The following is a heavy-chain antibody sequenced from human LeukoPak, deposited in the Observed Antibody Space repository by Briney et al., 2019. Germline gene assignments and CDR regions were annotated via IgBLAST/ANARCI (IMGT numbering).Heavy chain of an antibody. CDR1: GSTFAGYA. V-gene: IGHV3-23*01. CDR3: AKDNVGATGTFDY. Sequence: GGSLGPSFAAPGSTFAGYAMGGFRRPPGKGLGWVSAISGSGGSTYYADSVKGRFTISRDNSKNTLYLQMNSLRAEDTAVYYCAKDNVGATGTFDYWGQGTLVTVSS. D-gene: IGHD1-26*01. CDR2: ISGSGGST. J-gene: IGHJ4*02.